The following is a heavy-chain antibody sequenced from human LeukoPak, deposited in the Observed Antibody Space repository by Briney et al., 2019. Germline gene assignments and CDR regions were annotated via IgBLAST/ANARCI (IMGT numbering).Heavy chain of an antibody. CDR1: GFTFSSYA. V-gene: IGHV3-30*02. J-gene: IGHJ6*03. Sequence: QSGESLRLSCVASGFTFSSYAMHWVRQAPGKGLEWVAFVRFDGSDKDYADSVKGRFTISRDNSKNTLYVQMNSLRPGDTAVYYCAKAAIVGATSSFDYFYYYMDVWGKGTTVTVSS. D-gene: IGHD1-26*01. CDR3: AKAAIVGATSSFDYFYYYMDV. CDR2: VRFDGSDK.